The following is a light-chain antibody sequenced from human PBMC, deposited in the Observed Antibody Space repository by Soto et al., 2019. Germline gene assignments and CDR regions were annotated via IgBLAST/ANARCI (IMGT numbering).Light chain of an antibody. CDR2: GAS. V-gene: IGKV3-20*01. Sequence: ESVLTQSPGTLSLSPGERATLSCRASQSVSSSYLAWYQQKPGQAPRLLIYGASSRATGIPDRFSGSGSGTDFTLTIRRLEPADFAVYYCQQYGSSPSFGGGTKVDIK. J-gene: IGKJ4*01. CDR1: QSVSSSY. CDR3: QQYGSSPS.